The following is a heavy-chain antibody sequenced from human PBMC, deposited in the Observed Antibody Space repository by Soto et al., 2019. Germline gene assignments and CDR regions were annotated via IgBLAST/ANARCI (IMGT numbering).Heavy chain of an antibody. CDR3: TRQSETYYDSSGYYFDY. V-gene: IGHV5-10-1*01. Sequence: GESLKISCKGSGYSFTNSWINWVRQMPGKGLEWMGRIDPRVSYANYSPSFQGHVTISADKSISTAYLQWSSLKASDTAMYYCTRQSETYYDSSGYYFDYWGQGTLVTVSS. CDR2: IDPRVSYA. J-gene: IGHJ4*02. D-gene: IGHD3-22*01. CDR1: GYSFTNSW.